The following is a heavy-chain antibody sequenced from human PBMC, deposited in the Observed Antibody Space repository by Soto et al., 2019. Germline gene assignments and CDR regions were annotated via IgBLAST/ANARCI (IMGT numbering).Heavy chain of an antibody. V-gene: IGHV3-74*01. Sequence: EVQLVESGGGLVQPGGSLRLSCAASGFTFSSYWMHWVRQAPGKGLVWVSRINSDGSSTSYADSVKGRFTISRDNAKNMLYLQMNSLRAEDTAVYYCAKPPNYYDSSGYYDYWGQGTLVTVSS. D-gene: IGHD3-22*01. CDR3: AKPPNYYDSSGYYDY. CDR1: GFTFSSYW. CDR2: INSDGSST. J-gene: IGHJ4*02.